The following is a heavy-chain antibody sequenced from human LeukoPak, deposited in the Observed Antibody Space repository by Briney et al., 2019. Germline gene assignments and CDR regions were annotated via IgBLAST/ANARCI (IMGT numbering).Heavy chain of an antibody. D-gene: IGHD3-16*01. J-gene: IGHJ4*02. CDR3: AKGYYDYVWGSYYFDY. Sequence: PGGSLRLSCAASGFTFSSYAMSWVRQAPGKGLEWVSAISGSGGSTYYADSVKGRFTISRYNSSDTLYLQMNSLRAEDTAVYYCAKGYYDYVWGSYYFDYWGQGTLVTVSS. CDR2: ISGSGGST. V-gene: IGHV3-23*01. CDR1: GFTFSSYA.